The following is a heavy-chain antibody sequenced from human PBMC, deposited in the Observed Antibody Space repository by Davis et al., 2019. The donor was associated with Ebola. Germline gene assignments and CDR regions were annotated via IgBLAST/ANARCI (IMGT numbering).Heavy chain of an antibody. CDR3: ARDFYDSSGYLWYFDL. CDR1: GGSISSSNW. D-gene: IGHD3-22*01. J-gene: IGHJ2*01. CDR2: IYHSGST. V-gene: IGHV4-4*02. Sequence: MPSETLSLTCAASGGSISSSNWWSWVRQPPGKGLEWIGEIYHSGSTNYNPSLKGRVTISVDKSKSEFSLRLSSVTAADTAVYYCARDFYDSSGYLWYFDLWGRGTLVTVSS.